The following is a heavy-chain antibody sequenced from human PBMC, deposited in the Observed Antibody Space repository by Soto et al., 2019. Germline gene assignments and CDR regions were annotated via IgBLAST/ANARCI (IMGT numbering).Heavy chain of an antibody. V-gene: IGHV3-13*01. CDR2: IGTAGDT. D-gene: IGHD3-9*01. Sequence: GGSLRLSCAASGFTFSSYDMHWVRQATGKGLEWVSAIGTAGDTYYPGSVKGRFTISRENAKNSLYLQMNSLRAEDTAVYYCARGEGGGHVLRYFHHWFDPWGQGTLVTVSS. J-gene: IGHJ5*02. CDR1: GFTFSSYD. CDR3: ARGEGGGHVLRYFHHWFDP.